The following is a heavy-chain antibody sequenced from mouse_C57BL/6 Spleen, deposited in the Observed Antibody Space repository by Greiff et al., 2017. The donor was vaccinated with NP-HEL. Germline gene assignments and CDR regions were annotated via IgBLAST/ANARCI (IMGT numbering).Heavy chain of an antibody. D-gene: IGHD2-4*01. V-gene: IGHV3-6*01. Sequence: ESGPGLVKPSQSLSLTCSVTGYSITSGYYWNWIRQFPGNKLEWMGYISYDGSNNYNPSLKNRISITRDTSKNQFFLKLNSVTTEDTATYYCARENDYPYYYAMDYWGQGTSVTVSS. J-gene: IGHJ4*01. CDR3: ARENDYPYYYAMDY. CDR2: ISYDGSN. CDR1: GYSITSGYY.